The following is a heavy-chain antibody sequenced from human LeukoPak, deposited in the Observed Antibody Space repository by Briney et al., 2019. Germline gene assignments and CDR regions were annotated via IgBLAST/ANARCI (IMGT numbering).Heavy chain of an antibody. CDR3: ARDGFYYDSSGYYPFDY. CDR2: INPSGGST. Sequence: ASVKVSCKASGYTFTGYYMHWVRQAPGQGLEWMGIINPSGGSTSYAQKFQGRVTMTRDTSTSTVYMELSSLRSEDTAVYYCARDGFYYDSSGYYPFDYWGQGTLVTVSS. CDR1: GYTFTGYY. V-gene: IGHV1-46*01. J-gene: IGHJ4*02. D-gene: IGHD3-22*01.